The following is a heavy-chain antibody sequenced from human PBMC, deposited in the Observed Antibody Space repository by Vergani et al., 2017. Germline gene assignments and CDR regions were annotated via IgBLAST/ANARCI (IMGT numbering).Heavy chain of an antibody. Sequence: QVQLQQWGAGLLKPSETLSLTCAVYGGSFSGYYWSWIRQPPGKGLEWIGEINHSGSTNYNPFLKSRVTISVDTSKNQFSLKLSSVTAADTAVYYCARSPYYYDSSGYSGYFDYWGQGTLVTVSS. CDR1: GGSFSGYY. D-gene: IGHD3-22*01. CDR2: INHSGST. CDR3: ARSPYYYDSSGYSGYFDY. V-gene: IGHV4-34*01. J-gene: IGHJ4*02.